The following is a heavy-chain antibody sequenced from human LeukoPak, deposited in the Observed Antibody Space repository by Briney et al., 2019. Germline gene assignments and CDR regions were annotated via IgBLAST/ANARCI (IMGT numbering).Heavy chain of an antibody. J-gene: IGHJ1*01. CDR1: GGSITSGGYS. V-gene: IGHV4-30-2*01. D-gene: IGHD6-6*01. Sequence: PSETLSLTCAVSGGSITSGGYSWSWIRQPPGKGLEWIGYIYHSGSTYYNPPLKSRVTISVDRSKNQFSLKLSSVTAADTAVYYCARRFSSSAHLQHWGQGTLVTVSS. CDR2: IYHSGST. CDR3: ARRFSSSAHLQH.